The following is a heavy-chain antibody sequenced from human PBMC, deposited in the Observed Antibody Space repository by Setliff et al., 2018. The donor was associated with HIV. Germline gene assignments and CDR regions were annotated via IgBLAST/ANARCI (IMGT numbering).Heavy chain of an antibody. J-gene: IGHJ3*02. D-gene: IGHD3-3*01. CDR2: INPSGGST. CDR1: GYTFTTYY. V-gene: IGHV1-46*01. CDR3: ARDLGSVTLFGVVIQGALDI. Sequence: ASVKVSCKASGYTFTTYYMHWVRQAPGQGLEWMGIINPSGGSTSYAQKFQGRVTMTTDTSTSTVYMELSSLRSEDTAVYYCARDLGSVTLFGVVIQGALDIWGQGTMVTVSS.